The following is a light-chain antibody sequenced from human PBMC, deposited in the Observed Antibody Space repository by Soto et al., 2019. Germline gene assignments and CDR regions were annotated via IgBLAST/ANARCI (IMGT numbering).Light chain of an antibody. CDR3: HQYRSAPFT. Sequence: LIFTRLTDRQSFASGKSVDLGVRRSQSVSSTFLTWYQQKPGQAPRLLIYAASGRATGIPDRFSGSGSGTDFTLILCRLDPEDFAVYYCHQYRSAPFTVGSGTRVEIK. CDR1: QSVSSTF. J-gene: IGKJ3*01. CDR2: AAS. V-gene: IGKV3-20*01.